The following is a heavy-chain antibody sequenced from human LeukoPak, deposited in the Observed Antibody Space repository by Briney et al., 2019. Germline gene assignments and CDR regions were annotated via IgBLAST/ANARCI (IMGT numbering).Heavy chain of an antibody. CDR2: IYPGDSDT. CDR3: ARHRSTTVRSPWFDP. V-gene: IGHV5-51*01. D-gene: IGHD4-11*01. CDR1: GYSFTNHW. Sequence: GESLKISCKGSGYSFTNHWIGWVRQMPGKGLEWMGIIYPGDSDTTYSPSFQGQVTISADKSISTAYLQWSSLKASDTAMYYCARHRSTTVRSPWFDPWGQGTLVTVSS. J-gene: IGHJ5*02.